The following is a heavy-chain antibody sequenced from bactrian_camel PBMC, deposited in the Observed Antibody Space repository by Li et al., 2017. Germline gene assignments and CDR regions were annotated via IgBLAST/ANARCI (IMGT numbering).Heavy chain of an antibody. CDR1: GYTYNTYC. Sequence: HVQLVESGGGSVQAGGSLRLSCSAFGYTYNTYCMGWFRQAPGEEREWVAAIDSDGSTRYADSVKGRFTISKDNAKNTVYLQMDSLKPEDTAMYYCAAGAYRPYGVNWSSNGIYNAWGQGTQVTVS. CDR2: IDSDGST. V-gene: IGHV3S53*01. D-gene: IGHD8*01. J-gene: IGHJ6*01. CDR3: AAGAYRPYGVNWSSNGIYNA.